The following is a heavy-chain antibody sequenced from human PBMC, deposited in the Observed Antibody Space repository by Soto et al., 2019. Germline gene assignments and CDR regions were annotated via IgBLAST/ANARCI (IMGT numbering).Heavy chain of an antibody. CDR3: ARDRPPGYSSSWYGNGMDV. CDR1: GFTFSSYS. Sequence: PEGSLRLYCAASGFTFSSYSMNWVRQAPGKGLEWVSSISSSSSYIYYADSVKGRFTISRDNAKNSLYLQMNSLRAEDTAVYYCARDRPPGYSSSWYGNGMDVWGQGTTVTVS. V-gene: IGHV3-21*01. CDR2: ISSSSSYI. J-gene: IGHJ6*02. D-gene: IGHD6-13*01.